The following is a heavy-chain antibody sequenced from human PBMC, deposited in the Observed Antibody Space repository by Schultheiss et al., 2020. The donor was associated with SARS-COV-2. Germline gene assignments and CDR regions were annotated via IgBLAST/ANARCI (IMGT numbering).Heavy chain of an antibody. D-gene: IGHD3-9*01. CDR3: ARDPTYYDILTGSYALYYYGMDV. CDR1: GGSFRIYS. Sequence: SCAVYGGSFRIYSWSWIRQPPEKGLEWIGEITHSGGTNYNPSLESRVSISVDTSKKQISLRLNSMSAADTAMYYCARDPTYYDILTGSYALYYYGMDVWGQGTTVTVSS. J-gene: IGHJ6*02. V-gene: IGHV4-34*01. CDR2: ITHSGGT.